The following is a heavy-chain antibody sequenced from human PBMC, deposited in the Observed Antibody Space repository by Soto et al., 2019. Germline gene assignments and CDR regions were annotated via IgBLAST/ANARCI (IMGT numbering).Heavy chain of an antibody. CDR1: GGSVSSANNY. D-gene: IGHD4-17*01. V-gene: IGHV4-61*01. CDR3: ARGRMTTLD. J-gene: IGHJ4*02. Sequence: QVQLQESGPGLVKPSETLSLTCSVSGGSVSSANNYRSWVRQPPGKGLEWIGYIYNSGSTNYNPSLTRRVTISVDTSKNQFSLKLSSVTAADTSVYYCARGRMTTLDSGQGTLVTVSS. CDR2: IYNSGST.